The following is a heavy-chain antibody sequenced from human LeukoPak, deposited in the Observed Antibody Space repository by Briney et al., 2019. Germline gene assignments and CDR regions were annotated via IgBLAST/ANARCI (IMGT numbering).Heavy chain of an antibody. CDR1: GFTFSSYA. CDR3: ARVYNGWYGVY. J-gene: IGHJ4*02. D-gene: IGHD6-19*01. Sequence: GGSLRLSCAASGFTFSSYAMSWVRQAPGKGLEWVSAISGSGGSTYYADSVKGRFTISRDNSKNTLYLQMNSLRAEDTAVYYCARVYNGWYGVYWGQGTLVTVSS. V-gene: IGHV3-23*01. CDR2: ISGSGGST.